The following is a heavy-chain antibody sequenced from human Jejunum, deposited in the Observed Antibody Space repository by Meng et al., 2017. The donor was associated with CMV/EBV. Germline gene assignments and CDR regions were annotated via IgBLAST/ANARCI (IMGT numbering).Heavy chain of an antibody. CDR3: AREGSIMITFGGVIPYDP. V-gene: IGHV1-2*06. CDR1: YPFTGYY. Sequence: YPFTGYYIHWVRQAPGQGLEWMGRINPNSGGTNYAQKFQGRVTMTRNTSISTAFMELTRLRSDDTAVYYCAREGSIMITFGGVIPYDPWGQGTLVTVSS. J-gene: IGHJ5*02. D-gene: IGHD3-16*02. CDR2: INPNSGGT.